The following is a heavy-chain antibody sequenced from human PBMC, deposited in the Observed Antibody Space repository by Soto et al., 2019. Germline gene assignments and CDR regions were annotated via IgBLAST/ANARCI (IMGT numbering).Heavy chain of an antibody. Sequence: GAPAKVSCKASGYTLTSYYMYWVRQATGQGLDWMGIINPSGGSTSYAQKFQGRVTMTRDTSTSTVYMELSSLRSEDTAVYYCARLKPNYYDSSGYQGYFDYWGQGTMVTVSP. CDR2: INPSGGST. J-gene: IGHJ4*02. D-gene: IGHD3-22*01. CDR3: ARLKPNYYDSSGYQGYFDY. V-gene: IGHV1-46*01. CDR1: GYTLTSYY.